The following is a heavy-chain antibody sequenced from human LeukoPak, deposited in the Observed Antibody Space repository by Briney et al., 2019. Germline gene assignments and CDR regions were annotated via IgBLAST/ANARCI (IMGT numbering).Heavy chain of an antibody. CDR1: GFTCGEYG. V-gene: IGHV3-49*03. CDR3: TRNRWSTMPPRY. D-gene: IGHD1-1*01. CDR2: IRNQAHGGTT. Sequence: GGSLRLSCTASGFTCGEYGLTWLRQAPGKGLEWLGFIRNQAHGGTTEYATSVKGRFTFSRDDSKRIAYLQMDSLKTEDTAVYYCTRNRWSTMPPRYWGQGTLVTVSS. J-gene: IGHJ4*02.